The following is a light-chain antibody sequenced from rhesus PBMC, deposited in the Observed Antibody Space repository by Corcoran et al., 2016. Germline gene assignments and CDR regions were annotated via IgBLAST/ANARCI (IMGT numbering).Light chain of an antibody. J-gene: IGKJ3*01. Sequence: DIQMTQSPSSLSASEGDTVTITCRASQSISRWLDWYQQKPGKAPKPLIYKASSWQSGVPSRFSGSGSGTDFPLTISSLPSEAFAPYFCQQYSSRPTFRPGTKLDLQ. CDR1: QSISRW. CDR2: KAS. V-gene: IGKV1-22*01. CDR3: QQYSSRPT.